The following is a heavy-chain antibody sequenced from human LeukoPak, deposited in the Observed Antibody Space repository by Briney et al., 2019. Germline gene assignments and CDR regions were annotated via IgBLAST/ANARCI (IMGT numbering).Heavy chain of an antibody. CDR1: GFSFSSYA. Sequence: GGSLRLSCAASGFSFSSYAMTWVRQAPGKGLEWVSGITDGGGSTYYADSVKGRFTISRDNSKNTLYLQMNSLRAEDTATYYCEKSNTAAGTYGDYWGQGTPVTVSS. J-gene: IGHJ4*02. D-gene: IGHD6-13*01. CDR2: ITDGGGST. CDR3: EKSNTAAGTYGDY. V-gene: IGHV3-23*01.